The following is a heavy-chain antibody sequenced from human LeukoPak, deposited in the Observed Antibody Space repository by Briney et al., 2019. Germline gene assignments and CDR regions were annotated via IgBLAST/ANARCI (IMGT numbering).Heavy chain of an antibody. Sequence: SVKVSCKASGGTFSSYAISWVRQAPGQGLEWMGRIIPILGIANYAQKFQGRVTITADKSTSTAYMELSSLRSEDTAVYYCVVVAAPSLSRILREIDYWGQGTLVTVSS. CDR1: GGTFSSYA. CDR3: VVVAAPSLSRILREIDY. D-gene: IGHD2-15*01. V-gene: IGHV1-69*04. J-gene: IGHJ4*02. CDR2: IIPILGIA.